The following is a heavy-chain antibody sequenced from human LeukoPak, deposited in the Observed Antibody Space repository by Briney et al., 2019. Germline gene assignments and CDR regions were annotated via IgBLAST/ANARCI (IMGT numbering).Heavy chain of an antibody. Sequence: GGSLRLSCAASGFTFSSYEMNWVRQAPGKGLEWVSYISSSSNTMYYADSVKGRFTISRDNAKNSLYLQMNSLRAEDTAVYYCARDGYGMDVWGQGTTVTVSS. CDR1: GFTFSSYE. CDR2: ISSSSNTM. CDR3: ARDGYGMDV. V-gene: IGHV3-48*03. J-gene: IGHJ6*02.